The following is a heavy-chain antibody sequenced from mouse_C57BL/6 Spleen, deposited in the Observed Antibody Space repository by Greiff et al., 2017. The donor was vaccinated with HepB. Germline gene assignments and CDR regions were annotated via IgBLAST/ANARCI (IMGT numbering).Heavy chain of an antibody. CDR3: ARRDRRLGGAFAY. CDR2: IHPNSGST. D-gene: IGHD4-1*01. CDR1: GYTFTSYW. J-gene: IGHJ3*01. V-gene: IGHV1-64*01. Sequence: QVQLQQPGAELVKPGASVKLSCKASGYTFTSYWMHWVKQRPGQGLEWIGMIHPNSGSTNYNEKFKSKATLTVDKSSSTAYMQLSSLTSEDSAVYYCARRDRRLGGAFAYWGQGTLVTVSA.